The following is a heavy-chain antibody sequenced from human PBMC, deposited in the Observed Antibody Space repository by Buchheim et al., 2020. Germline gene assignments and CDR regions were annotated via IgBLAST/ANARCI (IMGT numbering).Heavy chain of an antibody. V-gene: IGHV4-59*01. CDR3: ARKRHVGGGDFDY. CDR1: GDSISPYY. D-gene: IGHD2-15*01. Sequence: VQLQESGPRLVKPSETLSLTCTVSGDSISPYYWSWIRQPPGKGLEWIGYIFQTDSTNYNPSLRSRVTMSVDRSKNQFSLNLGSVTAADTAVYFCARKRHVGGGDFDYWGHGIL. J-gene: IGHJ4*01. CDR2: IFQTDST.